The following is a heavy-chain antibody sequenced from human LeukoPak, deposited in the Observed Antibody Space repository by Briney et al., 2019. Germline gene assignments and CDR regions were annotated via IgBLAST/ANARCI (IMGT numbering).Heavy chain of an antibody. CDR1: GFTFSSYS. D-gene: IGHD5-24*01. Sequence: PGGSLRLSCAASGFTFSSYSMNWVRQAPGKGLEWVSSISSSSSYMYYADSVKGRFTISGDNAKNSLYLQMNSLRAEDTAVYYCARSGDGGYWGQGTLVTVSS. CDR2: ISSSSSYM. J-gene: IGHJ4*02. CDR3: ARSGDGGY. V-gene: IGHV3-21*01.